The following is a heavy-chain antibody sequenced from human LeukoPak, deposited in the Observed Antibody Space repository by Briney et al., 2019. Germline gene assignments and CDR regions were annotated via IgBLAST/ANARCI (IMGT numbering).Heavy chain of an antibody. CDR3: VRLGDGYSIDY. CDR1: GYXFTNYW. J-gene: IGHJ4*02. CDR2: IYPGDSDT. D-gene: IGHD5-24*01. V-gene: IGHV5-51*01. Sequence: KVSCNVSGYXFTNYWICLVRQLPGKGLEWVAIIYPGDSDTSESPSSQGKATISADKSINAAYLRWSSLKASDTAMYYCVRLGDGYSIDYGGQGTLVTVSS.